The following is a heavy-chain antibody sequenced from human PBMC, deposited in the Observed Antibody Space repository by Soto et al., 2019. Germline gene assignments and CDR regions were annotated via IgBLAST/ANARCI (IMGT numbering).Heavy chain of an antibody. Sequence: PGGSLRLSCAASGFTFDDYAMHWVRQAPGKGLEWVSGISWNSGSIGYADSVKGRFTISRDNAKNSLYLQMNSLRAEDTALYYCAKDMGRWWELLHYFDYWGQGTLVTVSS. CDR1: GFTFDDYA. CDR2: ISWNSGSI. CDR3: AKDMGRWWELLHYFDY. D-gene: IGHD1-26*01. V-gene: IGHV3-9*01. J-gene: IGHJ4*02.